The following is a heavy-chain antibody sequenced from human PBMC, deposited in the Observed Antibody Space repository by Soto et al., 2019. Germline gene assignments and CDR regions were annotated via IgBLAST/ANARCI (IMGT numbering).Heavy chain of an antibody. Sequence: QVQLVQSGAEVKKPGASVKVSCKASGYTFTSYGISWVRQAPGQGLEWMGWISAYNGNTNYAQKLQGRVTMTTDTATSTAYMELRSLRSDDTAVYYCARSDSSGYANWYFDLWGRGTLVTVSS. J-gene: IGHJ2*01. V-gene: IGHV1-18*01. D-gene: IGHD3-22*01. CDR3: ARSDSSGYANWYFDL. CDR1: GYTFTSYG. CDR2: ISAYNGNT.